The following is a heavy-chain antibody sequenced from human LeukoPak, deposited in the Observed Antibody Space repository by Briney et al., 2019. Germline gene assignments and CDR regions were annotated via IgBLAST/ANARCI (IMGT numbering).Heavy chain of an antibody. V-gene: IGHV1-18*01. D-gene: IGHD4-23*01. J-gene: IGHJ3*02. CDR2: ISAYNGNT. Sequence: ASVKVSCKASGYTFTSYGISWVRQAPGQGLEWMGWISAYNGNTNYAQKLQGRVTMTTDTSTSTAYMELRSLRSDDTAVYYCARDPIGGTVVTPWDAFDIWGQGTMVTVSS. CDR1: GYTFTSYG. CDR3: ARDPIGGTVVTPWDAFDI.